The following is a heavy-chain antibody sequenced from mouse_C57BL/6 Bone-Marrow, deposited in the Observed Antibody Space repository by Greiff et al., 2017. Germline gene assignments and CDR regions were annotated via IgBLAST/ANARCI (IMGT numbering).Heavy chain of an antibody. D-gene: IGHD2-5*01. J-gene: IGHJ4*01. Sequence: QVQLQQPGAELVKPGASVKMSCKASGYTFTSYWITWVKQRPGQGLEWIGDIYPGSGSTNYNEKFKSKATLTVDTSSSTAYMQLSSLTSEDSAVYYCAREGAYSNYDYYAMDYWGQGTSVTVSS. CDR3: AREGAYSNYDYYAMDY. V-gene: IGHV1-55*01. CDR1: GYTFTSYW. CDR2: IYPGSGST.